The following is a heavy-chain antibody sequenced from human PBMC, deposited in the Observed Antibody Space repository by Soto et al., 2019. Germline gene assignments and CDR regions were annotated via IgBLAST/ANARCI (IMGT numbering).Heavy chain of an antibody. D-gene: IGHD2-8*02. J-gene: IGHJ4*03. CDR1: GFSLTSPGEG. Sequence: QITLKESGPTLVSPTQTLTLTCTFSGFSLTSPGEGVGWIRQPQGKALEWLGIIYWDGDKRYLPSLESRLSITKDTSKNQVVLCMTDMDPVDRGTYYCVRRRQYCTGGLCYANAFATWGQGTQVSVSS. CDR3: VRRRQYCTGGLCYANAFAT. V-gene: IGHV2-5*02. CDR2: IYWDGDK.